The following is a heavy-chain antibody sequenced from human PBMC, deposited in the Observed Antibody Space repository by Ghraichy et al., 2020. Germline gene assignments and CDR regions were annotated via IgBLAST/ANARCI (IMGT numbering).Heavy chain of an antibody. D-gene: IGHD3-16*01. CDR2: INHSGST. Sequence: SETLSLTCAVYGGSFSGYYWSWIRQPPGKGLEWIGEINHSGSTNYNPSLKSRVTISVDTSNNQFSLKLSSVTAADTAVYYCASIEGPLDGMDVWGQGTTVTVSS. V-gene: IGHV4-34*01. CDR3: ASIEGPLDGMDV. J-gene: IGHJ6*02. CDR1: GGSFSGYY.